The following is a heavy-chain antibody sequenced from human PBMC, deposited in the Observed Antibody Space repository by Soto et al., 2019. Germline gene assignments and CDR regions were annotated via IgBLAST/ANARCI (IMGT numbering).Heavy chain of an antibody. CDR3: ARDSGSDLSAPGAVFDY. CDR1: GGTLSRYG. J-gene: IGHJ4*02. Sequence: ASVKVSCKASGGTLSRYGISWVRQAPGQGLEWMGGIIPIFGTANYAQKFQGRVTITADESTSTAYMELSSLRYDDTAVYYCARDSGSDLSAPGAVFDYWGQGALVTVS. D-gene: IGHD3-10*01. CDR2: IIPIFGTA. V-gene: IGHV1-69*13.